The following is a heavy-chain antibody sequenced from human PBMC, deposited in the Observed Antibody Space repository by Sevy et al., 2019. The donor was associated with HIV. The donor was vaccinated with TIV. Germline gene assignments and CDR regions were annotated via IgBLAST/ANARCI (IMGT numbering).Heavy chain of an antibody. CDR1: GFSFSWYW. CDR2: IKQDGSEK. V-gene: IGHV3-7*01. D-gene: IGHD3-22*01. CDR3: AKDLPYYYDSSGFGPFDY. J-gene: IGHJ4*02. Sequence: GGSLRLSCAASGFSFSWYWMSWVRQTPEKGLEWVANIKQDGSEKNYVDSVKGRFTISRDNSKNTLYLQMNSLRAEDTAVYYCAKDLPYYYDSSGFGPFDYWGQGTLVTVSS.